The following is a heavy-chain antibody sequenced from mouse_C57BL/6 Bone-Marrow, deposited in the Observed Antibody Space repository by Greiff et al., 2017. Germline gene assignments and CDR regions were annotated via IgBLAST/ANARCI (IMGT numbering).Heavy chain of an antibody. Sequence: QVQLQQPGAELVRPGSSVKLSCKASGYTFTSYWMDWVKQRPGQGLEWIGNIYPSDSETHYNQKFKDKATLTVDKSSSTAYMQLSSLTSEDSAVYYCARAPLFAYWGQGTTRKVSS. J-gene: IGHJ2*01. CDR1: GYTFTSYW. V-gene: IGHV1-61*01. CDR2: IYPSDSET. CDR3: ARAPLFAY.